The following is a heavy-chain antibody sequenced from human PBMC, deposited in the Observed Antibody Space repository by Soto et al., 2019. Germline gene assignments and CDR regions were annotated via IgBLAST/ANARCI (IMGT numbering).Heavy chain of an antibody. D-gene: IGHD3-22*01. CDR2: IIPIFGTA. J-gene: IGHJ3*02. CDR1: GGTFSSYA. Sequence: SVTVSCKASGGTFSSYAISWVRQAPGQGLEWMGGIIPIFGTANYAQKFQGRVTITADESTSTAYMELSSLRSEDSAVYYCARPKRLDSSGYYPLYDAFDIWGQGTMVTVSS. CDR3: ARPKRLDSSGYYPLYDAFDI. V-gene: IGHV1-69*13.